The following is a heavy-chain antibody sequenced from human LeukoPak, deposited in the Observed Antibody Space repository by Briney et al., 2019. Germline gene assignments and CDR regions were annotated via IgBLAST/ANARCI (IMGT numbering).Heavy chain of an antibody. V-gene: IGHV4-30-4*01. CDR3: ARPYYYDSRIDP. D-gene: IGHD3-22*01. Sequence: PWETLTLTCTASGVSFSSGDYYWSWLRQPPGQDLEWIGNQYYSGRNYYNPFLKSRITKSVGTSKSQFSLKRSSVTAADTAVYDCARPYYYDSRIDPWGQETLVTVSS. CDR1: GVSFSSGDYY. CDR2: QYYSGRN. J-gene: IGHJ5*02.